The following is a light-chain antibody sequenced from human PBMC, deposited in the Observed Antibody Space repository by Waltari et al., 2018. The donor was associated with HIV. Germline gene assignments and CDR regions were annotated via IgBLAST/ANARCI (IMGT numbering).Light chain of an antibody. Sequence: DIQMTQSPSSLSASVGDGVTIPCRASQSISTYLNWYQQKPGKAPKLLIYGASSLQSGVPLRFTGGGSGTVFTLAISSLQSEDFATYYCEQSYGSPHTFGQGTTLEI. CDR3: EQSYGSPHT. J-gene: IGKJ2*01. CDR1: QSISTY. V-gene: IGKV1-39*01. CDR2: GAS.